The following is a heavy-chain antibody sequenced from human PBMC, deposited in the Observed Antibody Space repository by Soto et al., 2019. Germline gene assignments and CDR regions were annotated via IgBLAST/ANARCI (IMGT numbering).Heavy chain of an antibody. V-gene: IGHV4-30-2*04. Sequence: IRQPPGKGLEWIGYIYHSGSTYYNPSLKSRVTISVDTSKNQFSLKLSSVTAADTAVYYCARHFVWGDPAYGMDVWGQGTTVTVS. CDR3: ARHFVWGDPAYGMDV. J-gene: IGHJ6*02. D-gene: IGHD3-16*01. CDR2: IYHSGST.